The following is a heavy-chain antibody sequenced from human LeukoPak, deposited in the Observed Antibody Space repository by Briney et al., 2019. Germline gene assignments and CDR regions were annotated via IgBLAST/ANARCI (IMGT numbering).Heavy chain of an antibody. J-gene: IGHJ1*01. CDR1: GFTFYDYA. D-gene: IGHD2-8*01. CDR3: TKGAMAETGYFQH. CDR2: ISWDGTTT. Sequence: GGALRLSCAASGFTFYDYAKSWVRQVPGEDLGWVSLISWDGTTTYYADSVKGRFIISRDNRKDSLYLQMNSLRAEDTARYYCTKGAMAETGYFQHWGQGTLVIVSS. V-gene: IGHV3-43D*03.